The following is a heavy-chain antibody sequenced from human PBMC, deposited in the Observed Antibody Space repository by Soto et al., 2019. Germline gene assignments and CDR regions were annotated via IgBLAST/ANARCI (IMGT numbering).Heavy chain of an antibody. CDR2: IYSGGNP. CDR1: GFSVGGNY. Sequence: EERLVQSGGGLVQPGGSLRLSCAASGFSVGGNYMSWVRQAPGKGLELVSLIYSGGNPFYADSMKGRFTLSRDNRNNMLYLQMDSLRAEDTAVYYCARGPNSDCWGQGTLVIVSS. J-gene: IGHJ4*02. D-gene: IGHD2-21*01. V-gene: IGHV3-53*01. CDR3: ARGPNSDC.